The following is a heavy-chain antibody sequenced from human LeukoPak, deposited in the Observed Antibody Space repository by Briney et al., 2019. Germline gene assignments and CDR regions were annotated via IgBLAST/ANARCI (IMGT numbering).Heavy chain of an antibody. CDR1: GYTLTELS. J-gene: IGHJ3*02. V-gene: IGHV1-24*01. D-gene: IGHD3-9*01. CDR2: FDPEDGET. CDR3: AADTDILTGQDAFDI. Sequence: ASVKVSCKVSGYTLTELSMHWVRQAPGKGLEWMGGFDPEDGETIYAQKFQGRVTMTEDTSTDTAYMELSSLRSEDTAVYYCAADTDILTGQDAFDIWGQETMVTVSS.